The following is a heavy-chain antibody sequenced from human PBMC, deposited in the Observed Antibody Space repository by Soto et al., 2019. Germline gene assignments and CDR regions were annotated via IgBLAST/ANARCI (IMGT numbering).Heavy chain of an antibody. CDR2: ISSSSSTI. V-gene: IGHV3-48*01. CDR1: GFTFSSYS. CDR3: ATAPLFQYYDFWSGYPYGGGDGGYFDY. D-gene: IGHD3-3*01. Sequence: GGSLRLSCAASGFTFSSYSMNWVRQAPGKGLEWVSYISSSSSTIYYADSVKGRFTISRDNAKNSLYLQMNSLRAEDTAVYYCATAPLFQYYDFWSGYPYGGGDGGYFDYWGQGTLVTVSS. J-gene: IGHJ4*02.